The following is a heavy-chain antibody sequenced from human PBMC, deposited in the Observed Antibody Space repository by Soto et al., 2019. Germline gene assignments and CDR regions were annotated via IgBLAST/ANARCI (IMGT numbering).Heavy chain of an antibody. J-gene: IGHJ4*02. CDR1: GFTFSSYS. CDR2: ISGSGGRT. Sequence: RILSCAASGFTFSSYSMSCVRQAPGKGLEWVSAISGSGGRTYYADSVNGRFTISRDNSKNTLYLQMNSLRAEETAVYYCARGPYDFLSGYLGXWGQGTRVPVSX. V-gene: IGHV3-23*01. D-gene: IGHD3-3*01. CDR3: ARGPYDFLSGYLGX.